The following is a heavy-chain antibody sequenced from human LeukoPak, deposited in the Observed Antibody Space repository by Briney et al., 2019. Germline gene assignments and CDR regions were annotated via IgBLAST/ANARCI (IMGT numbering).Heavy chain of an antibody. Sequence: GGSLRLSCAASGFTFSSYSFNWVRQAPGKGLEWVSYISSSSTTIYYADSVKGRFTISRDDAKNSLYLQMNSLRAEDTAVYYCAKDDEGYYWGQGILVTVSS. CDR1: GFTFSSYS. J-gene: IGHJ4*02. V-gene: IGHV3-48*04. D-gene: IGHD3-3*01. CDR3: AKDDEGYY. CDR2: ISSSSTTI.